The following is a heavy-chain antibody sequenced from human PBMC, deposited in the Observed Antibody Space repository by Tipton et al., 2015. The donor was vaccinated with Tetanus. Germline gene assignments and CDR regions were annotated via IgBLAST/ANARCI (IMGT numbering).Heavy chain of an antibody. D-gene: IGHD3-10*01. J-gene: IGHJ5*02. CDR1: GHNSRSYW. Sequence: QSGAEVKKPGEPLKISCKVSGHNSRSYWISWVRQMPGKGLEWMGIIYSGDSDATYSPSFQGQVTISLDKSTSTAYLQWSSLKASDSAIYFCARLPKHYSASGSTWGQGTQVTVSS. CDR2: IYSGDSDA. V-gene: IGHV5-51*01. CDR3: ARLPKHYSASGST.